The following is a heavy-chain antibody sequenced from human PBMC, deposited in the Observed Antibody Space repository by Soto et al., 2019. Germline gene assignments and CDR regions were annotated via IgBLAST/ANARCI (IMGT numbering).Heavy chain of an antibody. CDR1: GGSFSGYY. J-gene: IGHJ4*01. CDR2: INHSGST. D-gene: IGHD6-19*01. CDR3: ARVHVMVVAGSTFDY. V-gene: IGHV4-34*01. Sequence: SETLSLTCAVYGGSFSGYYWSWIRQPPGKGLEWIGEINHSGSTNYNPSLKSRITISVDTSNNQFSLKLTSVTAADTAVYYCARVHVMVVAGSTFDYWGHGTLVTVSS.